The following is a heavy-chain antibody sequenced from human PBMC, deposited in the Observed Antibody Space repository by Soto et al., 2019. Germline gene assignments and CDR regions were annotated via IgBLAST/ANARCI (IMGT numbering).Heavy chain of an antibody. CDR2: ISSSNSYI. J-gene: IGHJ4*02. Sequence: EVQLVEYGGGLVKPGGSLRLSCAASGFTFSYYSMNWVRQAPGKGLEWVSSISSSNSYIYYADSVKGRFTISRDNAKNSLYLQMNSLRAEDTAVYYCARDRGDNILDYWGQGTLVTVSS. V-gene: IGHV3-21*01. CDR1: GFTFSYYS. CDR3: ARDRGDNILDY. D-gene: IGHD2-15*01.